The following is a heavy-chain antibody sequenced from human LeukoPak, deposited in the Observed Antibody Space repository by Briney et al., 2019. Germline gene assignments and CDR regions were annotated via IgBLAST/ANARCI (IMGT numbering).Heavy chain of an antibody. D-gene: IGHD4-11*01. J-gene: IGHJ4*02. CDR1: GFTFGTYP. CDR2: ISGSDGSI. CDR3: AKPIYSMGLNFDY. V-gene: IGHV3-23*01. Sequence: PGGSLRLSCAASGFTFGTYPMTWVRQAPGKGLEWVSTISGSDGSIYYADSVKGRFTISRDNSKNTLYLQMNSLRAEDTALYCCAKPIYSMGLNFDYWGQGTVVTVCS.